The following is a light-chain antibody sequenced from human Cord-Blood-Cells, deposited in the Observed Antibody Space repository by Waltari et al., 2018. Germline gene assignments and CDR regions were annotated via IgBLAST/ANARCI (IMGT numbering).Light chain of an antibody. CDR1: RRDVGGYNL. J-gene: IGLJ3*02. CDR3: SSYTSSSTWV. CDR2: EVS. V-gene: IGLV2-14*01. Sequence: QSALTQPASVSGSPGQSITISCTGTRRDVGGYNLVSWYQQNPGKAPNLMIYEVSNRPSGVSNRFSGSKSGNTASLTISGLQAEDEADYYCSSYTSSSTWVFGGGTKLTVL.